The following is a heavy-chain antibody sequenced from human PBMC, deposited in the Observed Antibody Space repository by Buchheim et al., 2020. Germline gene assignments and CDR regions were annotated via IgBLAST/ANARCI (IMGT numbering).Heavy chain of an antibody. J-gene: IGHJ6*02. CDR2: MNPNSGNT. V-gene: IGHV1-8*01. CDR1: GYTFTSYD. Sequence: QVQLVQSGAEVKKPGASVKVSCKASGYTFTSYDINWVRQATGQGLEWLGWMNPNSGNTGYARKFQGRVTMTRDTSISTAYMELSSLRSEDTAVYYCASAHLYYYDSSGSYYYYYYGMDVWGQGTT. D-gene: IGHD3-22*01. CDR3: ASAHLYYYDSSGSYYYYYYGMDV.